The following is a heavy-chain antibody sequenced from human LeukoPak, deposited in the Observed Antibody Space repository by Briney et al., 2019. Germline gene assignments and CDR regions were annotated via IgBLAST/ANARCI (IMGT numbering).Heavy chain of an antibody. CDR3: VLGISAFDY. V-gene: IGHV1-46*01. CDR2: INPSGGST. Sequence: GASVKVSCKASGYTFTSYYMHWVRQAPGQGLEWMGIINPSGGSTSYAQKFQGRVIMTRDMSTSTVYMGLSSLRSEDTAVYYCVLGISAFDYWGQGTLVTVSS. J-gene: IGHJ4*02. CDR1: GYTFTSYY.